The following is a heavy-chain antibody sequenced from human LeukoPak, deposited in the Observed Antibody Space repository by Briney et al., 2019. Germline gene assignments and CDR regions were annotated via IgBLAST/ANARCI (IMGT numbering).Heavy chain of an antibody. CDR3: ARSAIPDSSFDY. V-gene: IGHV4-61*01. Sequence: KSSETLSLTCTVSGGFISSSSYYWSWIRQPPGKGLEWIGYIYYSGSTNYNPSLKSRVTISVDTSKNQFSLKLSSVTAADTAVYYCARSAIPDSSFDYWGQGTLVTVSS. CDR1: GGFISSSSYY. CDR2: IYYSGST. J-gene: IGHJ4*02. D-gene: IGHD2-21*01.